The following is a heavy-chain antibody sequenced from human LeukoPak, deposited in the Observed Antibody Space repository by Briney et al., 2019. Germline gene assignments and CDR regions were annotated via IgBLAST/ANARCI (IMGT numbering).Heavy chain of an antibody. D-gene: IGHD3-16*01. J-gene: IGHJ6*04. CDR1: GFTFSNYS. V-gene: IGHV3-21*01. Sequence: GGSLRLSCAASGFTFSNYSMNWVRQAPGKGLEWVSSISTRSSYIYHADSVKGRFTISRDNAKNSLFLQMNSLRAEDTAVYFCVKSTRAVMAMMDVWGKGTTVTVSS. CDR2: ISTRSSYI. CDR3: VKSTRAVMAMMDV.